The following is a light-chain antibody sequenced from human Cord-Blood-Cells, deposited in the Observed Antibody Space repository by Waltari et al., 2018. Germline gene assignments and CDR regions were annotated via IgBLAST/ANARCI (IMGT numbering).Light chain of an antibody. CDR3: QQRSNWPT. CDR1: QGVSSY. CDR2: DAS. J-gene: IGKJ4*01. V-gene: IGKV3-11*01. Sequence: EIVLTQSPATLSLSPGERATLSCRASQGVSSYLAWYQQKPGQAPRLLIYDASNRATGIPARFSCSGSGTDFTLTISSLEPEDFAVYYCQQRSNWPTFGGGTKVEIK.